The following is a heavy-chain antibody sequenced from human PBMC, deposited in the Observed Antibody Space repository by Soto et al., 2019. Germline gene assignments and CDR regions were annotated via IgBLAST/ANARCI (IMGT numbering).Heavy chain of an antibody. V-gene: IGHV3-7*03. CDR1: GRTFRNDW. Sequence: GSLLLACAVSGRTFRNDWLTGVRQAPGKGLEWVANINQDGSERYYVDSVRGRFTISRDNVENSLYLQLNSLRPEDTAVYYCAVYGYGVSAAASWGQGTLVTVYS. J-gene: IGHJ5*02. D-gene: IGHD5-18*01. CDR3: AVYGYGVSAAAS. CDR2: INQDGSER.